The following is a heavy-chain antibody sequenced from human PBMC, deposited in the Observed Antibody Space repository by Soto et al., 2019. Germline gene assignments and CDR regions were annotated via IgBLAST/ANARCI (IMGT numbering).Heavy chain of an antibody. D-gene: IGHD3-9*01. J-gene: IGHJ4*02. Sequence: SVKVSCKASGFTFTSSAVQWVRQARGQRLEWIGWIVVGSGNTNYAQKFQERVTITRDMSTSTAYMELSSLRSEDTAVYYCAAGRYYDILTGYYMFDYWGQGTLVTVSS. CDR1: GFTFTSSA. CDR2: IVVGSGNT. CDR3: AAGRYYDILTGYYMFDY. V-gene: IGHV1-58*01.